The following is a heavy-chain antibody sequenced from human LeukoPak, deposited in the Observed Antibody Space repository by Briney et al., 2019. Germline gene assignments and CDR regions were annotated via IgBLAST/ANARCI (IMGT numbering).Heavy chain of an antibody. CDR1: GGSISSYY. CDR3: ARSSAYCSGGSCYLSPQYYYYMDV. V-gene: IGHV4-59*01. J-gene: IGHJ6*03. D-gene: IGHD2-15*01. Sequence: ASETLSLTCTVSGGSISSYYWSWIRQPPGKGLEWIGYIYYSGSTNYNPSLKSRVTISVDTSKKQFSLKLSSVTAADTAVYYCARSSAYCSGGSCYLSPQYYYYMDVWGKGTTVTVSS. CDR2: IYYSGST.